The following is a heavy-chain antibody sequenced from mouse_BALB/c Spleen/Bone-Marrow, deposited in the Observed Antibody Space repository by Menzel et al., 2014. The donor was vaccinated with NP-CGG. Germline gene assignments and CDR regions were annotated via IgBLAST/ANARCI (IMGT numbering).Heavy chain of an antibody. CDR3: ARWAYGGSYGFAY. J-gene: IGHJ3*01. V-gene: IGHV1-7*01. Sequence: VQLQQSGAELAKPGASLKMSCKASGYTFTSYWMHWVKQRPGQGLEWIGYINPSTDYTEYNQKSKDKATLTADKSSSTAFMQLSSLTSEDSAVYYCARWAYGGSYGFAYWGQGTLVTVSA. D-gene: IGHD1-1*01. CDR1: GYTFTSYW. CDR2: INPSTDYT.